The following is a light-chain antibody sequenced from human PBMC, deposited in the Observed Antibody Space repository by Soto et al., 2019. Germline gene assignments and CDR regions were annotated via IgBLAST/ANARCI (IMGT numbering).Light chain of an antibody. CDR1: SYNSGAGFD. CDR2: SDV. CDR3: QSYDSGVSASV. J-gene: IGLJ2*01. Sequence: QSVLTQPPSVSGAPGQRVSISCSGSSYNSGAGFDVHWYQQFPGAAPKLLIYSDVNRPSGVPYRFSASKSGTSASLTITGLQTEDEAHYYCQSYDSGVSASVFGGGTKLTVL. V-gene: IGLV1-40*01.